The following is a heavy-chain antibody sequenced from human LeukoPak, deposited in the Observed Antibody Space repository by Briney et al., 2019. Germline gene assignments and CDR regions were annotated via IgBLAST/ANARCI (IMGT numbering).Heavy chain of an antibody. CDR3: ARSYGDATFDY. V-gene: IGHV3-33*01. D-gene: IGHD4-17*01. Sequence: PGTSLRLSCAASGFPFSSYVMHWVRQAPGKGLEWVAIIRSDGSDKYYADSVKGRFTISRDNSKSTLYLQLSSLRAEDTAVYYCARSYGDATFDYWGQGTLVTVSS. CDR2: IRSDGSDK. CDR1: GFPFSSYV. J-gene: IGHJ4*02.